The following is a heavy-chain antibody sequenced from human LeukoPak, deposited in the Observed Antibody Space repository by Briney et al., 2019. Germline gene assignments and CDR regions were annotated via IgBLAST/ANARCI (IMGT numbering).Heavy chain of an antibody. V-gene: IGHV3-66*01. CDR3: ARGAGVRGVIIPYYYYYMDV. D-gene: IGHD3-10*01. CDR2: IYSGGST. J-gene: IGHJ6*03. Sequence: PGGSLRLSCAASEFSVGSNYMTWVRQAPGKGLEWVSLIYSGGSTYYADSVKGRFTISRDNSKNTLYLQMNSLRAEDTAVYYCARGAGVRGVIIPYYYYYMDVWGKGTTVTISS. CDR1: EFSVGSNY.